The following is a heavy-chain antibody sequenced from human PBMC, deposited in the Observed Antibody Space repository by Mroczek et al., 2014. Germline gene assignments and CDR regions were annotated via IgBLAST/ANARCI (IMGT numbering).Heavy chain of an antibody. J-gene: IGHJ4*02. CDR2: LYHGST. V-gene: IGHV4-61*02. CDR1: GGSISSGSYY. Sequence: QVQLQESGPGLVKPSQTLSLTCTVSGGSISSGSYYWSWIRQPAGKGLEWDWAYLYHGSTNXNPSLKSRVTISVDTSKNQFSLKLSSVTAADTAVYYCARDGEYWNGLDYWGQGTLVTVSS. D-gene: IGHD1-1*01. CDR3: ARDGEYWNGLDY.